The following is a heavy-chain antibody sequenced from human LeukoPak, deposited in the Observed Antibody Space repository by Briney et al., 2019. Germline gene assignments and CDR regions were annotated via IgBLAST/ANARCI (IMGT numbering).Heavy chain of an antibody. CDR2: ISWNSGNI. D-gene: IGHD5-18*01. J-gene: IGHJ4*02. CDR1: GFTFDDYA. CDR3: AKGQAGGYTYGYMVIGDSYFDY. V-gene: IGHV3-9*01. Sequence: GGSLRLSCAASGFTFDDYAMHWVRQAPGKCLEWVSGISWNSGNIGYADSVRGRFTISRDNAKNSLYLQMNSLRAEDTALYYCAKGQAGGYTYGYMVIGDSYFDYWGQGTLVTVSS.